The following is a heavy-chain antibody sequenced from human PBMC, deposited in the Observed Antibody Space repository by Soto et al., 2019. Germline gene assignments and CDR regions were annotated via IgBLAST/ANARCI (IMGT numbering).Heavy chain of an antibody. CDR1: GYTLTELS. Sequence: ASVKVSSKVSGYTLTELSMHWVRQAPGKGLEWMGGFDPEDGETIYAQKFQGRVTMTEDTSTDTAYMELSSLRSEDTSVYYCASSGLRFLEWFDYWGQGILVAVSS. J-gene: IGHJ5*01. D-gene: IGHD3-3*01. CDR2: FDPEDGET. V-gene: IGHV1-24*01. CDR3: ASSGLRFLEWFDY.